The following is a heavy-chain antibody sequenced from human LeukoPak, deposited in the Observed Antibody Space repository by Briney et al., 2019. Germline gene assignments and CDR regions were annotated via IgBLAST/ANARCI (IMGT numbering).Heavy chain of an antibody. CDR2: ISGSGGST. CDR1: GFTFSSYA. CDR3: AKDLSGRYYFDY. D-gene: IGHD1-26*01. J-gene: IGHJ4*02. Sequence: GGSLRLSCAASGFTFSSYAMSWVRQAPGKGLEWVSAISGSGGSTYYADSVKGRFTISRDNSKNTLYLQMNSLRAEDTAVHYCAKDLSGRYYFDYWGQGTLVTVSS. V-gene: IGHV3-23*01.